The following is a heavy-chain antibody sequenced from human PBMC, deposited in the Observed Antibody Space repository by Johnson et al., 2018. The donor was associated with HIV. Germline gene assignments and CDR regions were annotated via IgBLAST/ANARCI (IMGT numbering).Heavy chain of an antibody. CDR1: GFSFSDYY. CDR2: INWNGGNT. V-gene: IGHV3-20*04. J-gene: IGHJ3*01. D-gene: IGHD1-26*01. CDR3: VRRDSGSLSFDL. Sequence: VQLVESGGGLVKPGGSLRLSCAASGFSFSDYYMSCIRQAPGKGLEWVSGINWNGGNTGYADSVKGRCTISRDNAKNSLYLQMNSLRVEDTPFYYCVRRDSGSLSFDLWGQGTMVTVSS.